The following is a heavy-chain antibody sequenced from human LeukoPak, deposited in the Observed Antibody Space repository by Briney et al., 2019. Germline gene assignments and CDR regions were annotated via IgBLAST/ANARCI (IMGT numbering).Heavy chain of an antibody. Sequence: ASVKASCKASGYTFTSYGISWVRQAPGQGLEWMGWISAYNGNTNYAQKLQGRVTMTTDTSTSTAYMELRSLRSDDTAVYYCARALTYYYDSSGYYYRGLPPDYWGQGTLVTVSS. D-gene: IGHD3-22*01. CDR2: ISAYNGNT. CDR1: GYTFTSYG. J-gene: IGHJ4*02. CDR3: ARALTYYYDSSGYYYRGLPPDY. V-gene: IGHV1-18*01.